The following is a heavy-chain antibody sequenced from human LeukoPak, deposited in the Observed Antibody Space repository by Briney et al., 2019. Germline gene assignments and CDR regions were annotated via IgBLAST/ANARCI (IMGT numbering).Heavy chain of an antibody. V-gene: IGHV1-24*01. J-gene: IGHJ4*02. CDR3: ARDSDCSSTSCSYRYYFDY. CDR2: FDPEDGET. Sequence: ASVKVSCKVSGYSLTELSMHWVRQAPGKGLEWMGGFDPEDGETVSAQNFQSRFTMTADTATDIFYMEMSSLRSDDTAVYYCARDSDCSSTSCSYRYYFDYWGQGTLVTVSS. CDR1: GYSLTELS. D-gene: IGHD2-2*01.